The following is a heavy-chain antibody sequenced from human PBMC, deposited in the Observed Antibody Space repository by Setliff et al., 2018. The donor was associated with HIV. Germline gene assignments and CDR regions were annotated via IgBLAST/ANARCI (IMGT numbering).Heavy chain of an antibody. Sequence: GVLRLSCAASGFIFSTSWMSWVRQAPGKGPEWVANVKPDGSGIYYVDSVKGRFTISRDNAKNSLYLDMNSLRAEDTAVYYCARSVIGYYYYGMDVWGQGTLVTVS. CDR3: ARSVIGYYYYGMDV. D-gene: IGHD3-10*01. CDR2: VKPDGSGI. V-gene: IGHV3-7*01. CDR1: GFIFSTSW. J-gene: IGHJ6*02.